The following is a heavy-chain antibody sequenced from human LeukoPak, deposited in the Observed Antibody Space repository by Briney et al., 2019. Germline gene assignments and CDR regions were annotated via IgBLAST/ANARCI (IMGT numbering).Heavy chain of an antibody. D-gene: IGHD4-17*01. J-gene: IGHJ4*02. CDR2: IYYSGAT. CDR1: GFTFSDGW. Sequence: GSLRLSCAASGFTFSDGWMSWVRQTPGKGLEWIGYIYYSGATYYNPSLKSRLTISIDTSKNQFSLKLSSVTAADTAMYYCARTKKVDHGDYENYFDYWGQGTRVTVSS. CDR3: ARTKKVDHGDYENYFDY. V-gene: IGHV4-4*02.